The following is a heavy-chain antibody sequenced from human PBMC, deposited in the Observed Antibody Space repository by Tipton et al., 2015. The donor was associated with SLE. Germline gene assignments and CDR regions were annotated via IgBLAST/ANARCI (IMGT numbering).Heavy chain of an antibody. CDR3: AREPIKVLRDYMDV. V-gene: IGHV4-34*09. CDR1: GGSFSGYY. CDR2: INHSGST. Sequence: TLSLTCAVYGGSFSGYYWSWIRQPPGKGLEWIGEINHSGSTNYNPSLKSRVTISVDTSKNQFSLKPSSVTAADTAVYYCAREPIKVLRDYMDVWGKGTTVTVSS. J-gene: IGHJ6*03. D-gene: IGHD2/OR15-2a*01.